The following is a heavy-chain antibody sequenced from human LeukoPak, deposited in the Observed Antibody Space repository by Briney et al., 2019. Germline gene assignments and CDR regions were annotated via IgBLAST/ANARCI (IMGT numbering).Heavy chain of an antibody. D-gene: IGHD4-11*01. Sequence: ASVKVSCKASGYTYTDYYIHWVRQAPGQGLEWMGWINPNSGGTDYAQKFQGRVTTTRDTSISTAYMELSRLTSDDTAVYYCARVESGYSNYRTIDYFDYWGQGTLVTVSS. V-gene: IGHV1-2*02. CDR3: ARVESGYSNYRTIDYFDY. CDR1: GYTYTDYY. CDR2: INPNSGGT. J-gene: IGHJ4*02.